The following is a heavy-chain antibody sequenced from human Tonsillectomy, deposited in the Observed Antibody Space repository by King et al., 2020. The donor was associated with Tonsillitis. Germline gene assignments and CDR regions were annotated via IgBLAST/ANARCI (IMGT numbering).Heavy chain of an antibody. D-gene: IGHD7-27*01. CDR1: GGSISSGGYY. CDR2: IYYSGST. J-gene: IGHJ4*02. Sequence: VQLQESGPGLVKPSQTLSLTCTVSGGSISSGGYYWSWIRQHPGKGLEWIGHIYYSGSTYYNPSLKSRVTISIDTSKNQFSLKLSSVTGADTAFYSCARWGRGFDQFEYWGQGTPVTVSS. CDR3: ARWGRGFDQFEY. V-gene: IGHV4-31*03.